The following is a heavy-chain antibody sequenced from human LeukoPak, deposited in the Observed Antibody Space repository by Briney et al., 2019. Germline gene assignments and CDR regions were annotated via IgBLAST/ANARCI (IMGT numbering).Heavy chain of an antibody. CDR3: AKARRGIAAAGSHFDY. Sequence: PGGSLRLSCAASGFTFSSYAMSWVRQAPGKGLEWVSAISGSGGSTYYADSVKGRLTISRDNSKNTLYLQMNSLRAEDTAVYYCAKARRGIAAAGSHFDYWGQGTLVTVSS. CDR2: ISGSGGST. D-gene: IGHD6-13*01. V-gene: IGHV3-23*01. CDR1: GFTFSSYA. J-gene: IGHJ4*02.